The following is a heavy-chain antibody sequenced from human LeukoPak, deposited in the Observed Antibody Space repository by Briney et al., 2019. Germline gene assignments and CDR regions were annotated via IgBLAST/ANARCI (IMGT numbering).Heavy chain of an antibody. J-gene: IGHJ4*02. CDR3: ASDSHSSSWYAY. CDR2: ISSSSSTI. CDR1: AFTFSTYS. D-gene: IGHD6-13*01. Sequence: GGSLRLSCAASAFTFSTYSMNWVRQAPGKGLEWVSYISSSSSTIYYADSVKGRFTISRDNAKNSLYLQMSSLRAEDTAVYYCASDSHSSSWYAYWGQGTLVTVSS. V-gene: IGHV3-48*04.